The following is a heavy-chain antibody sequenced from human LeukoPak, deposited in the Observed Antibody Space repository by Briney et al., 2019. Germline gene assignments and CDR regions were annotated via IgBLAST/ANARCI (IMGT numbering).Heavy chain of an antibody. J-gene: IGHJ4*02. Sequence: SETLSLTCAVYGGSFSGYYWSWIRQPPGKGLEWIGRIYTSGSTNYNPSLKSRVTMSVDTSKNQFSLKLSSVTAADTAVYYCAMTYYYDSSGYYYSDYWGQGALVTVSS. D-gene: IGHD3-22*01. CDR3: AMTYYYDSSGYYYSDY. CDR1: GGSFSGYY. V-gene: IGHV4-59*10. CDR2: IYTSGST.